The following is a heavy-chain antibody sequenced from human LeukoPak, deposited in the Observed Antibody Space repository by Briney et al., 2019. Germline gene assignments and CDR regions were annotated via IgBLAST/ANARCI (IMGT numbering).Heavy chain of an antibody. V-gene: IGHV4-34*01. CDR2: IIHSGRT. CDR1: EFSVGSNY. J-gene: IGHJ6*03. D-gene: IGHD1-26*01. CDR3: ARGNSGRPRRAIMDV. Sequence: PGGSLRLSCAASEFSVGSNYMTWVRQAPGKGLEWIGEIIHSGRTNYNPSLKSRVTISVDTSKNQFSLKLSSVTAADTAVYYCARGNSGRPRRAIMDVWGKGTTVTVSS.